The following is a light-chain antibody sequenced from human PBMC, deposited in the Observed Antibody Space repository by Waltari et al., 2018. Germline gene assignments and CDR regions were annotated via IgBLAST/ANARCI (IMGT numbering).Light chain of an antibody. CDR1: ALSKKY. CDR3: YSTEDAGHHRV. J-gene: IGLJ2*01. Sequence: SYDLTQTPSVSVSPGQTARITCSGDALSKKYAYWFQQNSGQAPILAIYQDTKRPSGIPERFSGSSSGTMATLTISGARVEDEADYYCYSTEDAGHHRVFGGGTKVTVL. CDR2: QDT. V-gene: IGLV3-10*01.